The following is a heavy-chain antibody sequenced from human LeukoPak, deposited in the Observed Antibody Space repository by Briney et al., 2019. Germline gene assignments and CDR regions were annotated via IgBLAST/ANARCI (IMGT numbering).Heavy chain of an antibody. V-gene: IGHV3-33*01. Sequence: PGRSLRLPCAASGFIFSNYGMHWVRQAPGKGLDWVAVIWYDGSRIYYADSVKGRFTISRDNSKNTLYLQMNSLRAEDTAVYYCARAYSSSSEANFDYWGQGTLVTVSS. D-gene: IGHD6-6*01. CDR1: GFIFSNYG. CDR3: ARAYSSSSEANFDY. CDR2: IWYDGSRI. J-gene: IGHJ4*02.